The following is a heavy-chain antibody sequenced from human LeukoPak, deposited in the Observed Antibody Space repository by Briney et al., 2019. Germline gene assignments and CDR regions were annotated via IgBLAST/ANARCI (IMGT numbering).Heavy chain of an antibody. CDR2: IYYSGST. CDR1: GGSISSGDYY. V-gene: IGHV4-30-4*01. Sequence: SETLSLTCTVSGGSISSGDYYWSWIRQRPGKGLEWIVYIYYSGSTYYNPSLKSRVTISVDTTKNQFSLKLSFVTAADTAVYYGARGYGDYYASDYYGMDVWGQGTTVTVSS. CDR3: ARGYGDYYASDYYGMDV. J-gene: IGHJ6*02. D-gene: IGHD4-17*01.